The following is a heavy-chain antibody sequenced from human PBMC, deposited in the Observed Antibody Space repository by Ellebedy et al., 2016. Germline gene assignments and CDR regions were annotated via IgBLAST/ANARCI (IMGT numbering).Heavy chain of an antibody. CDR3: ARSLGFCTETSCLRDFDS. CDR2: ISGYNGNT. CDR1: GYTFSSHG. D-gene: IGHD2-2*01. Sequence: ASVKVSXXASGYTFSSHGISWVRQAPGQGLEWMGWISGYNGNTNYAQILQGRVTMTTDTSTSTAYMELRSLRSDDTAVYYCARSLGFCTETSCLRDFDSWGQGTLVTVSP. V-gene: IGHV1-18*01. J-gene: IGHJ4*02.